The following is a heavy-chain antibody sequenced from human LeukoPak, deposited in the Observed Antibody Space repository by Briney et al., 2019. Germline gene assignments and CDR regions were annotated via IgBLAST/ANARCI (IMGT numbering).Heavy chain of an antibody. CDR3: ARDANCSSTSCYRGPGYYYGMDV. D-gene: IGHD2-2*02. CDR2: ISSSSSYI. CDR1: GLTFSSYS. J-gene: IGHJ6*02. V-gene: IGHV3-21*01. Sequence: GGSLRLSCAASGLTFSSYSMNWVRQAPGKGLEWVSSISSSSSYIYYPDSVKGRFTITRDNAKNSLYLQMNSLRAEDTAVYYCARDANCSSTSCYRGPGYYYGMDVWGQGTTVTVSS.